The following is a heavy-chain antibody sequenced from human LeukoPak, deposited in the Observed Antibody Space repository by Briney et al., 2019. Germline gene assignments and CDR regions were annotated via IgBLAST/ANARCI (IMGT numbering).Heavy chain of an antibody. CDR1: GFTFSSYG. D-gene: IGHD6-13*01. V-gene: IGHV3-30*19. CDR3: ARAIAAAGVADDY. CDR2: ISYDGSNK. J-gene: IGHJ4*02. Sequence: PGGSLRLSCAASGFTFSSYGMHWVRQAPGKGLEWVAVISYDGSNKYYADSVKGRFTISRDNSKNTLYLQMNSLRAEDTAVYYCARAIAAAGVADDYWGQGTLVTVSS.